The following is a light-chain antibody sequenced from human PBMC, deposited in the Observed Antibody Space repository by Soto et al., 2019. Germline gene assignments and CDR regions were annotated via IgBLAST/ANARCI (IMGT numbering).Light chain of an antibody. CDR2: GAS. CDR3: QQYNNWTPCT. Sequence: EIVMTQSPATLSVSPGERATLSCRASQSVSSNLAWYQQKPGQAPRLLIYGASTRATGIPARFSGSGSGTEFTLTICSLQSEDFAVYYCQQYNNWTPCTFGQGTKVESK. J-gene: IGKJ1*01. V-gene: IGKV3-15*01. CDR1: QSVSSN.